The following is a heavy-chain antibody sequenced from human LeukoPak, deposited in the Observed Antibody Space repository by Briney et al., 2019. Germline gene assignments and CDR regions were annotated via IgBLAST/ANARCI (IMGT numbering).Heavy chain of an antibody. D-gene: IGHD1-1*01. CDR3: AREGTSGTHLNWFDP. Sequence: SETLSLTCTVSGGSISSYYWSWIRQPPGKGLEWIGHIYSSGSTNYKPSLKSRVTLSVDTSKNQFSLKLSSVTAADTAVYYCAREGTSGTHLNWFDPWGQGTLVTVSS. CDR1: GGSISSYY. CDR2: IYSSGST. V-gene: IGHV4-59*01. J-gene: IGHJ5*02.